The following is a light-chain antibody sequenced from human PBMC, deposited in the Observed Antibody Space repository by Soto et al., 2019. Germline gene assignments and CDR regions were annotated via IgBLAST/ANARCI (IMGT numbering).Light chain of an antibody. V-gene: IGKV3D-20*02. CDR2: GTS. CDR3: QQRYTLIT. J-gene: IGKJ3*01. Sequence: EVVLTQSPDTLSLSPGERATVSCRASQSVSRSNLAWYQHKPGQAPRLLIYGTSNRATGIPDRFIGRGSGTDLTLTISSLEPEDFAVYYCQQRYTLITFGPGTKVDIK. CDR1: QSVSRSN.